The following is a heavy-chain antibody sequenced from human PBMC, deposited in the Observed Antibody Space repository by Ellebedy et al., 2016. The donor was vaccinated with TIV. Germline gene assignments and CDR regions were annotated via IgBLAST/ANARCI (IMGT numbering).Heavy chain of an antibody. CDR1: GFTLTEYG. J-gene: IGHJ4*02. D-gene: IGHD6-6*01. CDR3: AKDVAARPEVGDY. V-gene: IGHV3-23*01. Sequence: GESLKISCAASGFTLTEYGMMWVRQAPGTGLEWVSSISATGGSKYYADSVKGRFTISRDLPKNTLYLQMNGLRVEDTATYYCAKDVAARPEVGDYWGQGTQVTVSS. CDR2: ISATGGSK.